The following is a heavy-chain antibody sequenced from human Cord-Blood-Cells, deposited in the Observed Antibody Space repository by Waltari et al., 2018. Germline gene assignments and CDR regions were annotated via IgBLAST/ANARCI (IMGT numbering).Heavy chain of an antibody. CDR2: ITAYTGNT. CDR1: GYTFISYG. CDR3: ARVYYYDSSGYYPPDY. D-gene: IGHD3-22*01. Sequence: VQLVQCGAEVKKPAASVKVSFKACGYTFISYGIRWVRQAPGQGLEWMGWITAYTGNTNYAQKPQGRVTMTTETSTSTAYMGLRSLRSDDTAVYYCARVYYYDSSGYYPPDYWGQGTLVTVSS. V-gene: IGHV1-18*01. J-gene: IGHJ4*02.